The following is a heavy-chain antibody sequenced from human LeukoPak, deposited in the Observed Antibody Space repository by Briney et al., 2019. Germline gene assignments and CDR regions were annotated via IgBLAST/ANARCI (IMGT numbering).Heavy chain of an antibody. CDR3: ARDVVGTLDY. V-gene: IGHV3-7*01. CDR2: IKQDGSEK. CDR1: GLTFSTYW. D-gene: IGHD2-15*01. Sequence: GGSLRLSCAASGLTFSTYWMAWVRQAPGKGLEWVANIKQDGSEKYYVDSVKGRFTISRDNAKNSLYLQMNSLRAEDTAVYYCARDVVGTLDYWGQGTLVTVSS. J-gene: IGHJ4*02.